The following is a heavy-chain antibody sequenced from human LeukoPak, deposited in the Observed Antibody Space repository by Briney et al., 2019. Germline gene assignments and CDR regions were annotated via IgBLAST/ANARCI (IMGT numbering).Heavy chain of an antibody. Sequence: GPVKVSCKASGYTFISYGISWVRQAPGQRLEWMGWINAGNGNTKYSQKFQDRVTITRDTSVSTACMELSSLRSEDAAVYYCARDVGVVVIPTGEYYFDYWGQGTLATVSS. CDR2: INAGNGNT. CDR3: ARDVGVVVIPTGEYYFDY. V-gene: IGHV1-3*01. J-gene: IGHJ4*02. D-gene: IGHD3-22*01. CDR1: GYTFISYG.